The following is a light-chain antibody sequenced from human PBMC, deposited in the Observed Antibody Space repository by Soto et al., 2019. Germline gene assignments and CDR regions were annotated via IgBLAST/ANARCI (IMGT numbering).Light chain of an antibody. Sequence: DIQMTQSPSSLSASVGDRVTITCRASQGISKYLAWYQQKPGKVPKLLIYAAYTLQSGVPSRFSGSGSGTDFTLTISSLQPEDVATYYCQKYNSPPDTFGQGTRLEIK. V-gene: IGKV1-27*01. CDR2: AAY. CDR3: QKYNSPPDT. J-gene: IGKJ2*01. CDR1: QGISKY.